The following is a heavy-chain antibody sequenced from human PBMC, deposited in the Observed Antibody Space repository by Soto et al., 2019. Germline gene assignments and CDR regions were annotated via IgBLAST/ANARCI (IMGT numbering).Heavy chain of an antibody. Sequence: QVQLVQSGAEVKKPGASVKVSCKASGYTFTSYAMHWVRQAPGQRLEWMGWINAGNGNTKYSQKFQGSVTITRDTSASTAYMDLSRLRSEDTAVYYSASSYSNYALIDYYYYGIDVWGQGTTVTVSS. CDR3: ASSYSNYALIDYYYYGIDV. J-gene: IGHJ6*02. CDR2: INAGNGNT. D-gene: IGHD4-4*01. V-gene: IGHV1-3*01. CDR1: GYTFTSYA.